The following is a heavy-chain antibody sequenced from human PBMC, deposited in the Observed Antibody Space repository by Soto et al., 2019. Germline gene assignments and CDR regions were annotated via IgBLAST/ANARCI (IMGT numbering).Heavy chain of an antibody. CDR2: IYDGRST. CDR1: GGSISTVDYW. J-gene: IGHJ4*02. Sequence: QVQLQESGPGLVKPSQTLSLTCTVSGGSISTVDYWWSWIRQSPDMGLEWIGHIYDGRSTYNNPSLERRVTTSVDTSKSQLSLTLSSVSAADTAVYYCARGPSGDKVDSWGQGTLVTVSS. D-gene: IGHD7-27*01. CDR3: ARGPSGDKVDS. V-gene: IGHV4-30-4*01.